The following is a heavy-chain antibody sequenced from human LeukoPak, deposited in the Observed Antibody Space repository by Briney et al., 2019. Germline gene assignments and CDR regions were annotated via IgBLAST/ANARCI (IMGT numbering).Heavy chain of an antibody. Sequence: GESLQISRKGSGYSFTSYWIGWVRPMPGKGLEWMGIIYPGDSDTKYSPSFQGQVTISADKSISTAYLQWSSLKASDTAMYYCARRSSSWDRYDNWGQGTLVTVSS. CDR1: GYSFTSYW. D-gene: IGHD6-13*01. J-gene: IGHJ4*02. V-gene: IGHV5-51*01. CDR3: ARRSSSWDRYDN. CDR2: IYPGDSDT.